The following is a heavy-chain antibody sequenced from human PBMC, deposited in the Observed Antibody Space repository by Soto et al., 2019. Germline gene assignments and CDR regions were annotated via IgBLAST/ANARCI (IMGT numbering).Heavy chain of an antibody. J-gene: IGHJ5*02. CDR2: IYYSGST. Sequence: ASETLSLTCTVSGGSISSGGYYWSWIRQHPGKGLEWIGYIYYSGSTYYNPSLKSRVTISVDTSKNQFSLKLSSVTAADTAVYYCASYYGSGPSPSWFDPWGQGTLVTSPQ. V-gene: IGHV4-31*03. D-gene: IGHD3-10*01. CDR3: ASYYGSGPSPSWFDP. CDR1: GGSISSGGYY.